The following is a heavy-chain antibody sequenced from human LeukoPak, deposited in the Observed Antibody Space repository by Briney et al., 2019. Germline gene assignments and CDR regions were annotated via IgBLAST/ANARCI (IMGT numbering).Heavy chain of an antibody. D-gene: IGHD2-2*01. CDR1: GYTFTSYG. CDR3: ARSLGYCSSTSCYEGYYYYYMDV. Sequence: GASVKVSCKASGYTFTSYGISWVRQAPGQGLEWMGGIIPIFGTANYAQKFQGRVTITADESTSTAYMELSSLRSEDTAVYYCARSLGYCSSTSCYEGYYYYYMDVWGKGTTVTISS. J-gene: IGHJ6*03. V-gene: IGHV1-69*13. CDR2: IIPIFGTA.